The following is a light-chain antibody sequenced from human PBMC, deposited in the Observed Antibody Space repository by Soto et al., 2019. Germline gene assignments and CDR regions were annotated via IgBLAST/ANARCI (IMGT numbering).Light chain of an antibody. CDR1: QSVLYSSNNKNY. V-gene: IGKV4-1*01. Sequence: DIVMTQSPDSLAVSLGERATINCKSSQSVLYSSNNKNYLAWYQQKPGQFPKLLIYWASTRQSGVPDRFSGSGSGTDFTLTISSLQAEDVAVYYCQQYYNTPITFGQGTRLEIK. J-gene: IGKJ5*01. CDR2: WAS. CDR3: QQYYNTPIT.